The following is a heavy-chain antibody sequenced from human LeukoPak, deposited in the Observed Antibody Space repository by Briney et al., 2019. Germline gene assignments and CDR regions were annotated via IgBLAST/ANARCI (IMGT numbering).Heavy chain of an antibody. V-gene: IGHV1-18*01. J-gene: IGHJ4*02. Sequence: RASVKVSCKASGGTFSSYAISWVRQAPGQGLEWMGWISAYNGNTNYAQKLQGRVTMTTDTSTSTAYMELRSLRSDDTAVYYCARGGRPYDSSGYYYADYFDYWGQGTLVTVSS. CDR3: ARGGRPYDSSGYYYADYFDY. CDR1: GGTFSSYA. D-gene: IGHD3-22*01. CDR2: ISAYNGNT.